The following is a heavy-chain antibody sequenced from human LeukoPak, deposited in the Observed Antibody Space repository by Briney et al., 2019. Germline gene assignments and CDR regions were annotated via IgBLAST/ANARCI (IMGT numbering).Heavy chain of an antibody. J-gene: IGHJ6*02. CDR2: ISYDGSNK. CDR3: ARDRAYGMDV. V-gene: IGHV3-30-3*01. Sequence: GGSLRLSCAASGFTFSSYAMHWVRQAPGKGLEWVAVISYDGSNKYYADSVKGRFTISRDNSKNTLYLQMDSLRAEDTAVYYCARDRAYGMDVWGQGTTVTVSS. CDR1: GFTFSSYA.